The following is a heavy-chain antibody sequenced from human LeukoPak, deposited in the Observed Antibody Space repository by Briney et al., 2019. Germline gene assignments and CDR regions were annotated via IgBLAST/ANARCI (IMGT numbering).Heavy chain of an antibody. V-gene: IGHV3-74*01. CDR1: GFSFGGYW. CDR3: TTDPDNSGADGDFDY. Sequence: GGSLRLSCAASGFSFGGYWLHWVRQAPGKGLVWVSHIKSDGSSTSYADSVKGRFTISRDNAKNTLYLQMNSLTTEDTAVYYCTTDPDNSGADGDFDYWGQGTLVTVSS. D-gene: IGHD3-22*01. CDR2: IKSDGSST. J-gene: IGHJ4*02.